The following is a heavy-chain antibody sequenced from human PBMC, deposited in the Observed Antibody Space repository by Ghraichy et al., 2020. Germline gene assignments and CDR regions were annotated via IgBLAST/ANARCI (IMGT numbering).Heavy chain of an antibody. CDR1: RAHVSTYV. J-gene: IGHJ4*02. Sequence: ASVKVSCKTARAHVSTYVTAYDLECPLQLLEWKGWINPNSGGTNYAQKFQGRVTMTRDTSISTAYMELSRLRSDDTGVYYCARDPGGIAVAGQHYWGQGILFSVSS. CDR2: INPNSGGT. CDR3: ARDPGGIAVAGQHY. D-gene: IGHD6-19*01. V-gene: IGHV1-2*02.